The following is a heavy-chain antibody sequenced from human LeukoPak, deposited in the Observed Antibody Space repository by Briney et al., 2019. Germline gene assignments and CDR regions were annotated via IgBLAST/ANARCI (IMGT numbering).Heavy chain of an antibody. J-gene: IGHJ5*02. D-gene: IGHD6-13*01. CDR3: ARDTAAAGFNWFDP. CDR2: TYYTGST. CDR1: GGSVSSYY. Sequence: SETLSLTCTVSGGSVSSYYWSWIRQSPEKGLEWIGYTYYTGSTNYNPSLKSRVTISVDTSKNQFSLKLRSVTAADTAVYYCARDTAAAGFNWFDPWGQGTLVTVSS. V-gene: IGHV4-59*02.